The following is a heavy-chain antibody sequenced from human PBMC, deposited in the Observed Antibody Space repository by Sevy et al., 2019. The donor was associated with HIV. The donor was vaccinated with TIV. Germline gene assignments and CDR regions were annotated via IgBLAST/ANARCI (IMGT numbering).Heavy chain of an antibody. J-gene: IGHJ5*02. CDR1: GYTFTGYY. CDR2: INPNSGGT. Sequence: ASVKVSCTASGYTFTGYYMHWVRQAPGQGLEWMGWINPNSGGTNYAQKFQGRVTMTRATSISPAYMELSRLRSDDTAVYYCARSAAAGSPNWFDPWGQGTLVTVSS. D-gene: IGHD6-13*01. CDR3: ARSAAAGSPNWFDP. V-gene: IGHV1-2*02.